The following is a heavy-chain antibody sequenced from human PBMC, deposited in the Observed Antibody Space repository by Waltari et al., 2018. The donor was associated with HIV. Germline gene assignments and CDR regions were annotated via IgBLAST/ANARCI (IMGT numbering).Heavy chain of an antibody. CDR1: GFSFTRDG. CDR2: IHTYTGNT. V-gene: IGHV1-18*04. CDR3: VRDLSPMGKSGWYDS. J-gene: IGHJ1*01. Sequence: QVRLVQSGAEVKKPGASVKVSCKASGFSFTRDGCSWDRQAPGQGLEWMGWIHTYTGNTDSAENFQCRVTMTRDTFTNTIYMELRTLKSDDSAIYFCVRDLSPMGKSGWYDSWGQGTVVTVSS. D-gene: IGHD6-19*01.